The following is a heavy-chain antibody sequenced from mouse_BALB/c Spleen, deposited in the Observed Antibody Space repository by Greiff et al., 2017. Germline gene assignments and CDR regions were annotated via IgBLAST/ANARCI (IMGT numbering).Heavy chain of an antibody. D-gene: IGHD1-1*01. CDR1: GFTFSSYA. CDR2: ISSGGST. Sequence: EVMLVESGGGLVKPGGSLKLSCAASGFTFSSYAMSWVRQTPEKRLEWVASISSGGSTYYPDSVKGRFTISRDNARNILYLQMSSLRSEDTAMYYCARLHYGSSYPYAMDYWGQGTSVTVSS. V-gene: IGHV5-6-5*01. J-gene: IGHJ4*01. CDR3: ARLHYGSSYPYAMDY.